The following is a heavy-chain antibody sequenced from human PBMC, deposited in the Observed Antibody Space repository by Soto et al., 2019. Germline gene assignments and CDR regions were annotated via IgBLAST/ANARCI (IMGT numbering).Heavy chain of an antibody. V-gene: IGHV3-15*07. D-gene: IGHD3-22*01. CDR3: TTGYYYDSSGYYFTHY. CDR1: GFTFSNAW. J-gene: IGHJ4*02. CDR2: IKSKTDGGTT. Sequence: GGSLRLSCAASGFTFSNAWMNWVRQAPGKGLEWVGRIKSKTDGGTTDYAAPVKGRFTISRDDSKNRLYLQMNSLKTEDTAVYYCTTGYYYDSSGYYFTHYWGQGTLVTVSS.